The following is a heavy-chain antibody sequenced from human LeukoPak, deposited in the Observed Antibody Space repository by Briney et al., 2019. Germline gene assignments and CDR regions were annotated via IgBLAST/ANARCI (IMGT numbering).Heavy chain of an antibody. CDR1: GYTFTSYY. Sequence: ASVKVSCKASGYTFTSYYMHWVRQAPGQGLGWMGIINPSGGSTSYAQKFQGRVTMTRDTSTSTVYMELSSLRSEDTAVYYCARDGVSYSSGCRLDYWGQGTLVTVSS. J-gene: IGHJ4*02. D-gene: IGHD6-19*01. V-gene: IGHV1-46*01. CDR2: INPSGGST. CDR3: ARDGVSYSSGCRLDY.